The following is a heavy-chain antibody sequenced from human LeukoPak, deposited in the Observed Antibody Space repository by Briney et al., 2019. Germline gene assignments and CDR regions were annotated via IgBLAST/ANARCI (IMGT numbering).Heavy chain of an antibody. CDR1: GGSINSYY. J-gene: IGHJ4*02. D-gene: IGHD6-19*01. CDR3: ASATGSSGWYNY. Sequence: PSETLSLTCTVSGGSINSYYWSWIRQPPGKGLEWIGYIYYTGSTNYNPSLKSRVTISVDTSKNHFSLRLSSVTAADTAVYYCASATGSSGWYNYWGQGTLVTVSS. CDR2: IYYTGST. V-gene: IGHV4-59*01.